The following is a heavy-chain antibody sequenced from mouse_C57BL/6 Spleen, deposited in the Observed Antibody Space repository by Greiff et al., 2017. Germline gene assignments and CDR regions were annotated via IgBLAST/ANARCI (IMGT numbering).Heavy chain of an antibody. Sequence: QVQLQQPGAELVKPGASVKLSCKASGYTFTSYWMQWVKQRPGQGLEWIGEIDPSDSYTKYNQKFKGKATLTVATSSSTAYMQLSSLTSEDSAVYFCARRDYDGYYRFAYWGQGTLVTVSA. CDR1: GYTFTSYW. J-gene: IGHJ3*01. V-gene: IGHV1-50*01. CDR2: IDPSDSYT. CDR3: ARRDYDGYYRFAY. D-gene: IGHD2-3*01.